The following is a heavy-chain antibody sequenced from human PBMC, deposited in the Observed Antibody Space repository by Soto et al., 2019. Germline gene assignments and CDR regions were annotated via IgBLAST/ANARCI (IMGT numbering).Heavy chain of an antibody. D-gene: IGHD2-15*01. CDR1: GGSISSYY. CDR3: ARDCSGGSCYNLGFDP. V-gene: IGHV4-59*01. CDR2: IYYSGST. J-gene: IGHJ5*02. Sequence: PSETLSLTCTVSGGSISSYYWSWIRQPPGKGLEWIGYIYYSGSTNYNPSLKSRVTISVDTSKNQFSLKLSSVTAADTAVYYCARDCSGGSCYNLGFDPWGQGTLVTVSS.